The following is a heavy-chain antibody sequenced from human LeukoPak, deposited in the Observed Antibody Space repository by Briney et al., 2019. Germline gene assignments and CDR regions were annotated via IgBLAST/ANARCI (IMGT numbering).Heavy chain of an antibody. CDR1: GGSISSSSYY. CDR3: ARNWNDNYYYYYMDV. Sequence: SETLSLTCTVSGGSISSSSYYWGWIRQPPGKGLEWIGYIYYSGSTNYNPSLKSRVTISVDTSKNQFSLKLSSVTAADTAVYYCARNWNDNYYYYYMDVWGKGTTVTVSS. V-gene: IGHV4-61*05. J-gene: IGHJ6*03. D-gene: IGHD1-1*01. CDR2: IYYSGST.